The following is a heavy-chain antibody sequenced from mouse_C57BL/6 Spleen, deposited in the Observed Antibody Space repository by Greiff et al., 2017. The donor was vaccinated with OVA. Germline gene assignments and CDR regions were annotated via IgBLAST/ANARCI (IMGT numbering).Heavy chain of an antibody. Sequence: EVQLQQSGPELVKPGASVKISCKASGYTFTDYYMNWVKQSHGKSLEWIGDINPNNGGTSYNQKFKGKATLTVDKSSSTAYMELRSLTSEDSAVYYCARSGAIYDGYYDWYFDVWGTGTTVTVSS. V-gene: IGHV1-26*01. CDR1: GYTFTDYY. J-gene: IGHJ1*03. CDR2: INPNNGGT. D-gene: IGHD2-3*01. CDR3: ARSGAIYDGYYDWYFDV.